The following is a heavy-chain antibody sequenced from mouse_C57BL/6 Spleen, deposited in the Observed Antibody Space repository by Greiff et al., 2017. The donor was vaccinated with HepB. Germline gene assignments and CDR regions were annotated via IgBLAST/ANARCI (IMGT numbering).Heavy chain of an antibody. D-gene: IGHD2-4*01. V-gene: IGHV14-4*01. CDR1: GFNIKDDY. CDR2: IDPENGDT. J-gene: IGHJ2*01. CDR3: YDYDGGGFDY. Sequence: VQLQQSGAELVRPGASVKLSCTASGFNIKDDYMHWVKQRPEQGLEWIGWIDPENGDTEYASKFQGKATITADTSSNTAYLQLSSLTSEDTAVYYCYDYDGGGFDYWGQGTTLTVSS.